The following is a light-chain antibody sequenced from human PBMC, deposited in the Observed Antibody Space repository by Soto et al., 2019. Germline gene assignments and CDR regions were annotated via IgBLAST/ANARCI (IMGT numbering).Light chain of an antibody. CDR1: QSLTS. CDR2: DGS. J-gene: IGKJ1*01. CDR3: QQRSYWPWT. Sequence: EIVLTQSPATLSLSPGERATLSCRASQSLTSLAWYQQKPGQAPRLLIYDGSIRATGIPARFSDSGSGTDFTLTISSLEPEDFAVYYCQQRSYWPWTFGQGTKV. V-gene: IGKV3-11*01.